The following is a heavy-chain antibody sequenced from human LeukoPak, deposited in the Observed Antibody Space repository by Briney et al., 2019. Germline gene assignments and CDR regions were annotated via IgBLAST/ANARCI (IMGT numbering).Heavy chain of an antibody. D-gene: IGHD4-23*01. V-gene: IGHV1-24*01. CDR1: GYTLTELS. CDR3: ATGYGGNSGFD. CDR2: FDPEDGET. Sequence: ASVKVSCKVSGYTLTELSMQWVRQAPGKGLEWMGGFDPEDGETLYAQKFQGRVTMTEDTSTDPAYMELSSLRSEDTAVYYCATGYGGNSGFDWGQGTLVTVSS. J-gene: IGHJ4*02.